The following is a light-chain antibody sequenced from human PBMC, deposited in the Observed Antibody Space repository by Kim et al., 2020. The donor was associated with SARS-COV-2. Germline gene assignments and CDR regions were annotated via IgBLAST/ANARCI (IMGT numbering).Light chain of an antibody. CDR2: KAS. CDR3: QHYYSYPWT. J-gene: IGKJ1*01. Sequence: DIQMTQSPSALSASVGDRVTITCRASQSISGWLAWYQQKPGKAPKLLIYKASTLESGVPSRFSGSGSGTEFTLTISSLQPDDFATYYCQHYYSYPWTFGQGTKVDIK. CDR1: QSISGW. V-gene: IGKV1-5*03.